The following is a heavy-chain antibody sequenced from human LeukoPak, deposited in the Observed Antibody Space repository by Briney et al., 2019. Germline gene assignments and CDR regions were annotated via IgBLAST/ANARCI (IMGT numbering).Heavy chain of an antibody. J-gene: IGHJ4*02. CDR1: GFTFSSYG. CDR3: AKDRHYDSSGYPLYYFDY. D-gene: IGHD3-22*01. Sequence: PGGTLRLSCAASGFTFSSYGMSWVRQAPGKGLEWVSAISGSGGSTYYADSVKGRFTISRDNSKNTLYLQMNSLRAEDTAVYYCAKDRHYDSSGYPLYYFDYWGQGTLVTVSS. V-gene: IGHV3-23*01. CDR2: ISGSGGST.